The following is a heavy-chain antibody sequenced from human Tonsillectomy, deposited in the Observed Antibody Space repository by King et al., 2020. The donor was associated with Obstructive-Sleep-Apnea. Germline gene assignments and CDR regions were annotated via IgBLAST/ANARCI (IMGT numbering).Heavy chain of an antibody. D-gene: IGHD3-22*01. CDR2: INHSGST. V-gene: IGHV4-34*01. Sequence: VQLQQWGAGLLKPSETLSLTCAVYGGSFSGYYWSWIRQPPGKGLEWIGEINHSGSTNYNPSLKSRVTISVDTSKNQFSLKLSSVTAADTAVYYCARGIRGAYYYDSSGTDYWGQGTLVTVSS. CDR1: GGSFSGYY. J-gene: IGHJ4*02. CDR3: ARGIRGAYYYDSSGTDY.